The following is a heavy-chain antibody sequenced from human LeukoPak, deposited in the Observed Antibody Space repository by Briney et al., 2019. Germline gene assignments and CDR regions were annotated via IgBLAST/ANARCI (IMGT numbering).Heavy chain of an antibody. CDR1: GGSISTSSYY. Sequence: SETLSLTCTVSGGSISTSSYYWGWVRQPPGKGLEWIGNIFYSGSTYYSPSLKSRVTISLDTSRNQFSLKLSSVTAADTAVYYCARGKLWFGGRRNYYFDYWGQGTLVTVSS. D-gene: IGHD3-10*01. V-gene: IGHV4-39*07. J-gene: IGHJ4*02. CDR2: IFYSGST. CDR3: ARGKLWFGGRRNYYFDY.